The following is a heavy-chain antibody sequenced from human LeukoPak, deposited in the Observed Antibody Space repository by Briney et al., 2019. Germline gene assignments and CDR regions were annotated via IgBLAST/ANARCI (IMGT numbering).Heavy chain of an antibody. D-gene: IGHD3-10*01. Sequence: SDTLSLTCAVAGYSISSSNWWGWIRQPPGKGLEWIGYIYYSGSIYYNPSLKSRVTMAVDTSKNQFSMRLSSVNAVDTAVYYCARTRSSYYGSGSSHLAWMDVWGKGTTVTVSS. CDR1: GYSISSSNW. J-gene: IGHJ6*04. V-gene: IGHV4-28*05. CDR3: ARTRSSYYGSGSSHLAWMDV. CDR2: IYYSGSI.